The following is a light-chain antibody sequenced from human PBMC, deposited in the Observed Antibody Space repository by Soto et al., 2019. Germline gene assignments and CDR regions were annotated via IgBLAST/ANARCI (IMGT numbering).Light chain of an antibody. CDR3: QQYNNWPPA. J-gene: IGKJ1*01. V-gene: IGKV3-15*01. CDR1: ESVNTN. Sequence: TVMTQSPAILSASPGERVTLSCRASESVNTNLAWYQQKPGQGPRLLVYGASTRATGIPARFSGSGSGTEFALTISRLQSEDFAVYHCQQYNNWPPAFGQGTKVEMK. CDR2: GAS.